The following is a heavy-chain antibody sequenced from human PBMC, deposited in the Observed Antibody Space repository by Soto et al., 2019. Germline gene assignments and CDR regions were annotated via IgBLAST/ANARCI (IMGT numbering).Heavy chain of an antibody. Sequence: SETLSLTCTVSDDSIRPDYYTWIRQVPGKTLEWIGCIDYSGNTNYNPSLKSRVTISVDRSRNQFSLKLSSVTAADTAVYYCARVPDYWGQGTLVTVSS. V-gene: IGHV4-59*12. CDR3: ARVPDY. CDR2: IDYSGNT. J-gene: IGHJ4*02. CDR1: DDSIRPDY.